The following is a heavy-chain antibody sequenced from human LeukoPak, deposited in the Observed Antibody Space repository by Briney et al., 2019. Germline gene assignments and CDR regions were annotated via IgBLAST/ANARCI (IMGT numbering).Heavy chain of an antibody. CDR1: GFTFSSYA. Sequence: GGSLRLSCAASGFTFSSYAMHWVRQAPGKGLEWVAVISYDGSNKYYADSVKGRFTISRDNSKNTLYLQMNSLRAEDTAVYYCARADSSSLGFYYWGQGTLVTVSA. D-gene: IGHD6-13*01. CDR2: ISYDGSNK. V-gene: IGHV3-30*04. CDR3: ARADSSSLGFYY. J-gene: IGHJ4*02.